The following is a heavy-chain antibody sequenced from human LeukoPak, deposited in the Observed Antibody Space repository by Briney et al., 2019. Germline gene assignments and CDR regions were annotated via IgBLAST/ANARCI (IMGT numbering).Heavy chain of an antibody. J-gene: IGHJ4*02. V-gene: IGHV4-38-2*01. CDR3: ARTAVAGTPLY. CDR2: INHSGST. Sequence: SETLSLTCAVSGYSISSGYYWGWIRQPPGKGLEWIGEINHSGSTNYNPSLKSRVTISVDTSKNQFSLKLSSVTAADTAVYYCARTAVAGTPLYWGQGTLVTVSS. CDR1: GYSISSGYY. D-gene: IGHD6-19*01.